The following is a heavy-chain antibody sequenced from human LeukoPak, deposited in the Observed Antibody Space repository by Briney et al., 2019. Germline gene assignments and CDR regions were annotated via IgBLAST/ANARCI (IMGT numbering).Heavy chain of an antibody. V-gene: IGHV4-34*01. CDR1: GGSFSGYY. Sequence: SETLSLTCAVYGGSFSGYYWSWIRQPPGKGLEWIGEIHHSGSTKYNPSLKSRVTISVDTSKNQFSLKLSSVTAADTAVYYCARDGGPSAYCGGDCYSPAFDYWGQGTLVTVSS. J-gene: IGHJ4*02. D-gene: IGHD2-21*02. CDR3: ARDGGPSAYCGGDCYSPAFDY. CDR2: IHHSGST.